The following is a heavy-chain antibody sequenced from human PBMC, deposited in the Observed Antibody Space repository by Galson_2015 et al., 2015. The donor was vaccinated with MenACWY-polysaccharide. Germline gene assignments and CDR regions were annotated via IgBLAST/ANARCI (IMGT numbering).Heavy chain of an antibody. V-gene: IGHV3-48*01. D-gene: IGHD3-22*01. CDR2: ISYRGDTT. CDR1: GFTFSSSS. CDR3: ARVRISGYYVADY. J-gene: IGHJ4*02. Sequence: SLRLSCAASGFTFSSSSVIWVRQAPGKGLEWVSYISYRGDTTYADSVRGRFTISRDNAENSLYLQMNSLRAEDTAVYYCARVRISGYYVADYWAQRTLVTASS.